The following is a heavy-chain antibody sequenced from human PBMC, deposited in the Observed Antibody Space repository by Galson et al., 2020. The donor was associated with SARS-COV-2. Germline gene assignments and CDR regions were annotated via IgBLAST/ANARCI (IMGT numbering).Heavy chain of an antibody. J-gene: IGHJ3*02. CDR3: AGRYSSDWHKAFDI. V-gene: IGHV3-9*01. D-gene: IGHD6-19*01. CDR1: GFTFDDYA. CDR2: ISWNSGSI. Sequence: GGSLRLSCAASGFTFDDYAMHWVRQAPGKGLEWVSGISWNSGSIGYADSVKGRFTISRDNAKNSLYLQMNSLRAEDTALYYCAGRYSSDWHKAFDIWGQGTMVTVSS.